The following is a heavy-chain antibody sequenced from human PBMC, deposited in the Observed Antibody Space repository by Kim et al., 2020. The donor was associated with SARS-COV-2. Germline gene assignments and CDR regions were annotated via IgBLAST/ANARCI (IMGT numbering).Heavy chain of an antibody. CDR2: SYI. J-gene: IGHJ4*02. D-gene: IGHD3-10*01. Sequence: SYIYYADSVKGRFTIARDNAKNSLYLQMNSLRAEDTAVYYCARDMVRGLNWGQGTLVTVSS. V-gene: IGHV3-21*01. CDR3: ARDMVRGLN.